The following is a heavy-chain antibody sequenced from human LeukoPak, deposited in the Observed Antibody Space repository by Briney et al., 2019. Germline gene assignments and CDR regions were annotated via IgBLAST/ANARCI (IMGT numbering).Heavy chain of an antibody. D-gene: IGHD3-22*01. V-gene: IGHV1-18*01. CDR1: GYTFTTYG. CDR2: ISAYNGNT. CDR3: ARDRRIPDYYYDSSGYYYYFDY. Sequence: VASVKDSCKASGYTFTTYGISWVRQAPGQGLEWMGWISAYNGNTNYAQKLQGRVTMTTDTSTSTAYMELRSLRSDDTAVYYCARDRRIPDYYYDSSGYYYYFDYWGQGTLVTVSS. J-gene: IGHJ4*02.